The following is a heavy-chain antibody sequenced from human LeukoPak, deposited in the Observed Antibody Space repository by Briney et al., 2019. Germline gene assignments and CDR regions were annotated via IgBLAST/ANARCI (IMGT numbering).Heavy chain of an antibody. CDR3: ARDGSAADIYYYYGMDV. J-gene: IGHJ6*02. Sequence: ASVKVSCKASGYTFTSYGISWVRQAPGQGLEWMGWISAYNGNTNYAQKLQGRVTMTTDTSTSTAYMELGSLRSDDTAVYYCARDGSAADIYYYYGMDVWGQGTTVTVSS. CDR1: GYTFTSYG. CDR2: ISAYNGNT. D-gene: IGHD3-10*01. V-gene: IGHV1-18*01.